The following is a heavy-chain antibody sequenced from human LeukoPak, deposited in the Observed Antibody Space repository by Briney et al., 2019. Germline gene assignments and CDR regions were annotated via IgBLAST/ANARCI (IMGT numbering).Heavy chain of an antibody. CDR2: IIPIFGTA. J-gene: IGHJ6*03. Sequence: SVKVSCKASGGTFSSYAISWVRQAPGQGLEWMGGIIPIFGTANYAQKFQGRVTITTDESTSTAYMELSSLRSEDTAVYYCARVPGVCRSTSCDYYYYYMDVWGKGTTVTVSS. D-gene: IGHD2-2*01. CDR1: GGTFSSYA. CDR3: ARVPGVCRSTSCDYYYYYMDV. V-gene: IGHV1-69*05.